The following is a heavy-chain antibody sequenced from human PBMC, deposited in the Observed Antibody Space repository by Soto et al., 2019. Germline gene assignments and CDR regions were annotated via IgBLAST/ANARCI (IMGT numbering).Heavy chain of an antibody. CDR2: ISSSASYM. J-gene: IGHJ4*02. V-gene: IGHV3-21*01. CDR3: ARECVDTVTSITIPFDY. D-gene: IGHD5-12*01. CDR1: GFTFSSYW. Sequence: PGGSLRLSCAASGFTFSSYWMHWVRQAPGKGLVWVSLISSSASYMYYADSVKGRFTISRDNSKKSLYLQMNSLRADDTAVYYCARECVDTVTSITIPFDYWGQGALVTVSS.